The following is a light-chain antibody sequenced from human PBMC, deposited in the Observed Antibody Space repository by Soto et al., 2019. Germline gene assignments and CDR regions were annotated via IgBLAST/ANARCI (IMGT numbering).Light chain of an antibody. CDR2: EVN. Sequence: QSALTQPASVSGSPGQSITISCTGTSSDVGTYNLVSWHQRRPGKAPKLLIFEVNKRSSGVSNRFSGSKSGNTASLTISGLQAEDEVDYYCCSYAGSDTFLFGGGTKLTVL. CDR3: CSYAGSDTFL. CDR1: SSDVGTYNL. J-gene: IGLJ2*01. V-gene: IGLV2-23*02.